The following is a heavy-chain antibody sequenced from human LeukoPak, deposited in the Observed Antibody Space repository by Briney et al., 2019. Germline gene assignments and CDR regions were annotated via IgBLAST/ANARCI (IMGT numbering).Heavy chain of an antibody. CDR3: ARASPGDFWSGYSAGYFDY. Sequence: SETLSLTCTVSGGSISSYYWSWIRQPPGKGLEWIGYIYYSGSTNYNPSLKSRVTISVDTSKNLFSLKLSSVTAADTAVYYCARASPGDFWSGYSAGYFDYWGQGTLVTVSA. CDR1: GGSISSYY. V-gene: IGHV4-59*01. CDR2: IYYSGST. J-gene: IGHJ4*02. D-gene: IGHD3-3*01.